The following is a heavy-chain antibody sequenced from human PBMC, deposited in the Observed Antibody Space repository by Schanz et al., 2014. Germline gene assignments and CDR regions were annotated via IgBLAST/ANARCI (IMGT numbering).Heavy chain of an antibody. CDR1: GHPFTAYY. V-gene: IGHV1-2*06. J-gene: IGHJ3*02. CDR2: INPNSGGT. D-gene: IGHD3-9*01. Sequence: QVQLVQSGAEVKKPGASVKVSCKASGHPFTAYYMHWVRQAPGQGLEWMGRINPNSGGTNYAENFQGRVTMTRDTSTSTVYMELSRLRSDDTAVYYCAFDRDDAYDIWGQGTTVTVSS. CDR3: AFDRDDAYDI.